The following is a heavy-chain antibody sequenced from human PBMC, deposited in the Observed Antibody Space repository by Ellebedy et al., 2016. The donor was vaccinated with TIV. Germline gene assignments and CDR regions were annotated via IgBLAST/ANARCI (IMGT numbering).Heavy chain of an antibody. Sequence: ASVKVSCKASGYTFTTYAMHWVRQAPGQRLEWMGWINAGNGNTKYSQKFQGKVTITRDTSASTAYMELSSLRSEDTAVYYCARERGPGDIVVVGGSFDIWGQGTMVTVSS. CDR1: GYTFTTYA. J-gene: IGHJ3*02. CDR2: INAGNGNT. D-gene: IGHD2-15*01. CDR3: ARERGPGDIVVVGGSFDI. V-gene: IGHV1-3*01.